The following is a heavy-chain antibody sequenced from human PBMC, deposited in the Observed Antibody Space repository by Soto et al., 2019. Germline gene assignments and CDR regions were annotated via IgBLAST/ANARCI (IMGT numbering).Heavy chain of an antibody. V-gene: IGHV4-39*01. Sequence: QLQLQESGPGLVKPSETLSLTCTVSGGSISSSSYYWGWIRQPPGKGLEWIGSIYYSGSTYSNPSLKSRVTISVDTSKNQFSLKLSSVTAADTAVYYCARHQELVPFFDYWGQGTLVTVSS. D-gene: IGHD6-13*01. CDR1: GGSISSSSYY. CDR2: IYYSGST. J-gene: IGHJ4*02. CDR3: ARHQELVPFFDY.